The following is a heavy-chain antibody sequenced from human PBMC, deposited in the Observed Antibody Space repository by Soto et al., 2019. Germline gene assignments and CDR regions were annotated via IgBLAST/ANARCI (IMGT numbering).Heavy chain of an antibody. Sequence: SETLSLTCTVSGGSISSYYWSWIRQPPGKGLQYIGYIYYSESTNYNPSLKSRVTISVDTSRNQFSLTLSSVTAADTAVYYCARRYGWNFDYWGQGTLVTVSS. CDR2: IYYSEST. D-gene: IGHD6-19*01. V-gene: IGHV4-59*08. CDR3: ARRYGWNFDY. J-gene: IGHJ4*02. CDR1: GGSISSYY.